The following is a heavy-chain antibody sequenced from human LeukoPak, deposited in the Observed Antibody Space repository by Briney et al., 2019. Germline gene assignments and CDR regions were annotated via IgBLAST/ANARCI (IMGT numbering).Heavy chain of an antibody. J-gene: IGHJ6*03. V-gene: IGHV1-69*13. CDR1: GGTFSSYA. D-gene: IGHD3-10*01. Sequence: SVKVSCKASGGTFSSYAISWVRQAPGQGLEWMGGIIPIFGTANYAQKFQGRVTITADESTSTAYVELSSLRSEDTAVYYCARDRGDYYYMDVWGKGTTVTVSS. CDR3: ARDRGDYYYMDV. CDR2: IIPIFGTA.